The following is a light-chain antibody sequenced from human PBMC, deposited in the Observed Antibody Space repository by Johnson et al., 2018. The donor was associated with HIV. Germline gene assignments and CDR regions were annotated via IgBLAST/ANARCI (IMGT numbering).Light chain of an antibody. V-gene: IGLV1-51*01. CDR3: GTWDISLSALYV. J-gene: IGLJ1*01. CDR2: DNN. Sequence: QSVLTQPPSVSAAPGQKVTISCSGSSSNIGNNYVSWYQQLPGTAPKLLISDNNKRPSGIPDRFSGSTSGTSATLVISVLPTGDEADYYCGTWDISLSALYVFGTGTKVTVL. CDR1: SSNIGNNY.